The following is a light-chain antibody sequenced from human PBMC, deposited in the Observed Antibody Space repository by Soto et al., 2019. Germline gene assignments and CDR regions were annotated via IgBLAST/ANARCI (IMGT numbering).Light chain of an antibody. CDR3: CSYADTYTLV. CDR2: DVT. J-gene: IGLJ2*01. CDR1: SSDVGGYDY. Sequence: QSALTQPRSVSGSPGQSVTISCTGTSSDVGGYDYASWYQHHPGKAPKLMIYDVTRRPSGVPDRFSGSKSGNTASLTISGLQAEDEADYYCCSYADTYTLVFGGGTKLTVL. V-gene: IGLV2-11*01.